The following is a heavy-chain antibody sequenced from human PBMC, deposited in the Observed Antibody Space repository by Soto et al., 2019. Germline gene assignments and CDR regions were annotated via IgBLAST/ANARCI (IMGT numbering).Heavy chain of an antibody. J-gene: IGHJ6*02. Sequence: EVRLLESGGGLVQPGGSLRLSCAASGFTFSSYAMSWVRQAPGKGLEWVSAISGSGGSTYYADSVKGRFTISRDIFKNTLYLQRISLRVEDTAVYYSAKDMGQLVYYYYYGMDVWGQGTTVTASS. D-gene: IGHD6-13*01. CDR2: ISGSGGST. V-gene: IGHV3-23*01. CDR3: AKDMGQLVYYYYYGMDV. CDR1: GFTFSSYA.